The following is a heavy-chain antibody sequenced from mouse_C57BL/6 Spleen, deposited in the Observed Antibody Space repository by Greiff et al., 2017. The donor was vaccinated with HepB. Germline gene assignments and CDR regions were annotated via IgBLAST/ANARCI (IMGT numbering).Heavy chain of an antibody. CDR1: GYTFTSYG. J-gene: IGHJ2*01. CDR2: IYPRSGNT. CDR3: ASPTTVVATRYFDY. D-gene: IGHD1-1*01. V-gene: IGHV1-81*01. Sequence: VQLQQSGAELARPGASVKLSCKASGYTFTSYGISWVKQRTGQGLEWIGEIYPRSGNTYYNEKFKGKATLTADKSSSTAYMELRSMTSEDSAVYFGASPTTVVATRYFDYWGQGTTLTVSS.